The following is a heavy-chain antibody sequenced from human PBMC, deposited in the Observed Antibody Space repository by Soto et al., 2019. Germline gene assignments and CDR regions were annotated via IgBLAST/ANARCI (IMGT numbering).Heavy chain of an antibody. V-gene: IGHV4-59*01. Sequence: SETLSLTCTGSGGSISSYYWSWIRQPPGKGLEWIGYIYYSGSTNYTPSLKSRVTISVDTSKNQSPVKMRSVPAADTEVYSCAPGKRGGYFDWFMDVWGKGTPVTVSS. CDR1: GGSISSYY. J-gene: IGHJ6*03. CDR3: APGKRGGYFDWFMDV. D-gene: IGHD3-9*01. CDR2: IYYSGST.